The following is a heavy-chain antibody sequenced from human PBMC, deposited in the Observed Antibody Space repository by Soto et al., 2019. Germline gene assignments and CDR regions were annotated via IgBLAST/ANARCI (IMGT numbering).Heavy chain of an antibody. CDR3: AREADYYYGMDV. CDR1: GGSISSGGYS. J-gene: IGHJ6*02. CDR2: IYHSGST. Sequence: SETLSLTCAVSGGSISSGGYSWSWIRQPPGKGLEWIGYIYHSGSTYYNPSLKSRVTISVDRSKNQFSLKLSSVTAADTAVYYCAREADYYYGMDVWGQGTTVTVSS. V-gene: IGHV4-30-2*01. D-gene: IGHD6-19*01.